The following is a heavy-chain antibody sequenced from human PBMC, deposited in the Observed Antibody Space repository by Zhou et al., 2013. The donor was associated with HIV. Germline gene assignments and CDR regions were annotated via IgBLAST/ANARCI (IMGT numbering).Heavy chain of an antibody. CDR2: IIPILGTT. CDR3: ARSGVVIPSNGYYYYYMDV. Sequence: QVQLVQSGAEVRKPGSSVKVSCKASGGTFSDYAIGWVRQAPGQGLEWMGRIIPILGTTLYAQTFRDRVTITADESTSTAYMELTSLRSEDTAVYYCARSGVVIPSNGYYYYYMDVWGKGTTVTVSS. V-gene: IGHV1-69*11. CDR1: GGTFSDYA. J-gene: IGHJ6*03. D-gene: IGHD3-3*01.